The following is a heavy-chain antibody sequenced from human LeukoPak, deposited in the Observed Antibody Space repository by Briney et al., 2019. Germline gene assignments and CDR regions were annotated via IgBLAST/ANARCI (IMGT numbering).Heavy chain of an antibody. D-gene: IGHD6-13*01. J-gene: IGHJ4*02. Sequence: PWGTLRLSCAASGFTFSDYYMSWIRQAPGKELEWVSYLSSSSSYTNYADSVKGRFTISRDNAKNSLYLQMNSLRAEDTAVYYCARDSQAAAGTEFDYWGQGTLVTVSS. CDR3: ARDSQAAAGTEFDY. CDR2: LSSSSSYT. CDR1: GFTFSDYY. V-gene: IGHV3-11*06.